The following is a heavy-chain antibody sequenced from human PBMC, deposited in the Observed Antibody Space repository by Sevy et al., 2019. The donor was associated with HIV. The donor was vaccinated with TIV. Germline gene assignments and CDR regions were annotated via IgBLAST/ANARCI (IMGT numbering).Heavy chain of an antibody. CDR1: GFTFSSYS. CDR3: ASLFGSPPNYYYYGMDV. J-gene: IGHJ6*02. CDR2: ISSSSSTI. D-gene: IGHD2-21*01. V-gene: IGHV3-48*01. Sequence: GGSLRLSCAASGFTFSSYSMNWVRQAPGKGLEWVSYISSSSSTIYYADSVKGRFTISRDNAKNSLYLQMNSLRAEDTAVYYCASLFGSPPNYYYYGMDVWGQGTTVTVSS.